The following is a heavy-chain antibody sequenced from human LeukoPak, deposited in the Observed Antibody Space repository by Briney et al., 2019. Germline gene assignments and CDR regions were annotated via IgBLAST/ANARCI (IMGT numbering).Heavy chain of an antibody. J-gene: IGHJ4*02. CDR3: ARDVGDGSTIPYFDY. V-gene: IGHV1-69*05. CDR2: IIPIFGTA. Sequence: SVKVSCKASGGTFSSYAISWVRQAPGQGLEWMGGIIPIFGTANYVQKFQGRVTITTDESTSTAYMELSSLRSEDTAVYYCARDVGDGSTIPYFDYWGQGTLVTVSS. D-gene: IGHD5-24*01. CDR1: GGTFSSYA.